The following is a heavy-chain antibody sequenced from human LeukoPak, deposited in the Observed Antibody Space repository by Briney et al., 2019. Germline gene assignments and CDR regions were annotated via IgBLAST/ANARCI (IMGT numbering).Heavy chain of an antibody. D-gene: IGHD5-12*01. J-gene: IGHJ3*02. V-gene: IGHV4-34*01. CDR1: GGSFSGYY. Sequence: PSETLSLPRAVYGGSFSGYYWSWIRQPPGKGLEWIGEINHSGSTNYNPSLKSRVTISVDTSKNQFSLKLSSVTAADTAVYYCARVGPIVATIDDAFDIWGQGTMVTVSS. CDR2: INHSGST. CDR3: ARVGPIVATIDDAFDI.